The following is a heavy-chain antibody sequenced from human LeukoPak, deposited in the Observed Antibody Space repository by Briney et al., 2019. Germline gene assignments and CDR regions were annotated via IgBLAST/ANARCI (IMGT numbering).Heavy chain of an antibody. Sequence: ASVKVSCKVSGYTLTELSMHWVRQAPGKGLEWMGGFDPEDGETIYAQKFQGRVAMTEDTSTDTAYMELSSLRSEDTAVYYCATDDGSSGWPYFDYWGQGTLVTVSS. CDR1: GYTLTELS. CDR3: ATDDGSSGWPYFDY. CDR2: FDPEDGET. D-gene: IGHD6-19*01. J-gene: IGHJ4*02. V-gene: IGHV1-24*01.